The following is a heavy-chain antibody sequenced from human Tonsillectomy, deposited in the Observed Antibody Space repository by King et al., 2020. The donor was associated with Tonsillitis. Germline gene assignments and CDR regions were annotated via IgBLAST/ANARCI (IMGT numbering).Heavy chain of an antibody. CDR2: ISRSSSSM. V-gene: IGHV3-48*01. J-gene: IGHJ4*02. CDR1: GFTFSSYS. Sequence: VQLVESGGGLVQPGGSLRLSCAASGFTFSSYSMNWVRQAPGKGLEWVSYISRSSSSMYYTDSVKGRCTISRDNAKNSLYMQMNSLRAEDTAVYYCATESPFPVVVAATPFDYWGQGTLVTVSS. D-gene: IGHD2-15*01. CDR3: ATESPFPVVVAATPFDY.